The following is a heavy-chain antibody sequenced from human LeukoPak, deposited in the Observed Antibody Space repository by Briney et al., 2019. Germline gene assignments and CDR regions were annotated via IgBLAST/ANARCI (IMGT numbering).Heavy chain of an antibody. D-gene: IGHD1-26*01. CDR1: GFTFRSYA. V-gene: IGHV3-30*04. Sequence: GRSLRLSCAASGFTFRSYAMHWVRQAPGKGLEWVAVISYDGSNKYYADSVKGRFTISRDNSKNTLYLQMNSLRAEDTAVYYCARVCGSYPGYYGMDVWGQGTTVTVSS. CDR3: ARVCGSYPGYYGMDV. J-gene: IGHJ6*02. CDR2: ISYDGSNK.